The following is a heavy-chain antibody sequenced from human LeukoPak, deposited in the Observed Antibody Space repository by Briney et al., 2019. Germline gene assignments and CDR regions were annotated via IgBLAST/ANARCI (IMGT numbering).Heavy chain of an antibody. CDR3: ARVRCSGGGCFYNFDY. Sequence: PGGSLRLSCAASGFTFSTYAMGWVRQAPGKGLEWVSTISGSGDDTYYADSVKGRFTISRDNAKNSLYLQMNSLRAEDTAVYYCARVRCSGGGCFYNFDYWGQGSLVTVSS. J-gene: IGHJ4*02. CDR2: ISGSGDDT. CDR1: GFTFSTYA. V-gene: IGHV3-23*01. D-gene: IGHD2-15*01.